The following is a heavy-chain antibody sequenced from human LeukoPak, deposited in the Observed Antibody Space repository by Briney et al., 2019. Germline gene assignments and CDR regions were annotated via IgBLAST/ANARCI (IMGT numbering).Heavy chain of an antibody. J-gene: IGHJ4*02. D-gene: IGHD6-19*01. CDR2: ISTDGSST. Sequence: GGSLRLSCAASGFTFSSYWMHWVRQAPGKGLVWVSRISTDGSSTSYADFVKGRFTISRDNAKNSLYLQMNSLRAEDTAVYYCARSPVAGSFDYWGQGTLVTVSS. V-gene: IGHV3-74*01. CDR1: GFTFSSYW. CDR3: ARSPVAGSFDY.